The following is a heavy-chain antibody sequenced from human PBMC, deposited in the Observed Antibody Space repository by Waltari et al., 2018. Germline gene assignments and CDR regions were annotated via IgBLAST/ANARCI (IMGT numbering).Heavy chain of an antibody. CDR1: GGSFSSYY. Sequence: QVQLQQWGAGLLKPSETLSLTCGVRGGSFSSYYWSWIRQSPGKGLEWIGEINHAGNIHYNPSFNSLVTMSIDTARNQFSLEVKSVIAAYTAVYFCARISGLDYATPMWGLGTVVTVSS. CDR2: INHAGNI. V-gene: IGHV4-34*01. CDR3: ARISGLDYATPM. D-gene: IGHD5-12*01. J-gene: IGHJ3*01.